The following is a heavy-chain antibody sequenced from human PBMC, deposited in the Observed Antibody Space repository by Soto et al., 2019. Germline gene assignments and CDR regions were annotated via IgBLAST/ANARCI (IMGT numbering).Heavy chain of an antibody. CDR1: GGSIIDSGSFY. Sequence: QVQMQESGPGLVKPSQTLYLTCSVSGGSIIDSGSFYWNWIRQHPGKGLEWIGYIYYSGSTYYNRCLKSRATISLDTSKNQFSLKLTSVTAADTAIYYCARGEVVASNWFDPGAREPWSPSPQ. J-gene: IGHJ5*02. CDR3: ARGEVVASNWFDP. D-gene: IGHD2-15*01. CDR2: IYYSGST. V-gene: IGHV4-31*03.